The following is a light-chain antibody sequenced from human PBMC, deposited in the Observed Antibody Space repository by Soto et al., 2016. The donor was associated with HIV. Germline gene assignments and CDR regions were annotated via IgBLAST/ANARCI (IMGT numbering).Light chain of an antibody. CDR3: QKYSGVPFT. CDR1: QGIGNS. V-gene: IGKV1-27*01. CDR2: DAS. Sequence: DIQMTQSPSSLSASVGDRVTITCRASQGIGNSLAWYQQRPGRVPKLLIYDASTLQSGVPSRFSGSGSGTDFTLTISSLQPEDFATYYCQKYSGVPFTFGPGTKWMSN. J-gene: IGKJ3*01.